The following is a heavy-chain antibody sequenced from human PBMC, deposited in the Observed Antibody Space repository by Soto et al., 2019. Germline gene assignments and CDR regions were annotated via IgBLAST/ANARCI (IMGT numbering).Heavy chain of an antibody. D-gene: IGHD3-10*01. CDR3: ASSITMVRGVISSDV. CDR2: IYYSGST. V-gene: IGHV4-31*03. Sequence: SETLSLTCTVSGGSISSGGYYWSWIRQHPGKGLEWIGYIYYSGSTYYNPSLKSRVTISVDTSKNQFSLKLSSVTAADTAVYYCASSITMVRGVISSDVWGQGTTVTVSS. CDR1: GGSISSGGYY. J-gene: IGHJ6*02.